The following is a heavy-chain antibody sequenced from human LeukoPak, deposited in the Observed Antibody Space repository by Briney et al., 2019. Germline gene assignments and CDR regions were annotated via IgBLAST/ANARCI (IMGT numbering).Heavy chain of an antibody. CDR2: INHSGST. V-gene: IGHV4-34*01. Sequence: SETLSLTCAVYGGSFSGYYWSLIRQPPGKGLEWIGEINHSGSTNYNPPLKSRVTISVDTSKNQFSLKLSSVTAADTAVYYCARGPPMDIVVVPAAPSFDYWGQGTLVTVSS. CDR3: ARGPPMDIVVVPAAPSFDY. J-gene: IGHJ4*02. D-gene: IGHD2-2*03. CDR1: GGSFSGYY.